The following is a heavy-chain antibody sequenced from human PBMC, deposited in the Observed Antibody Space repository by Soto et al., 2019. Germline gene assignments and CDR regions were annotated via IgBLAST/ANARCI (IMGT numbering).Heavy chain of an antibody. V-gene: IGHV3-21*01. CDR2: ISSSSSYI. CDR3: ARDAPIVVVVAGTIDY. J-gene: IGHJ4*02. CDR1: GFTFSSYS. D-gene: IGHD2-15*01. Sequence: GGSLRLSCAASGFTFSSYSMNWVRQAPGKGLEWVSSISSSSSYIYYADSVKGRFTISRDNAKNSLYLQMNSLRAEDTAVYYCARDAPIVVVVAGTIDYWGQGTLVTVSS.